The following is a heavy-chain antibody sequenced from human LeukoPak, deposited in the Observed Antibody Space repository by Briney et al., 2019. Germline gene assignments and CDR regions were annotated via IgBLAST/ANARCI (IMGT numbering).Heavy chain of an antibody. J-gene: IGHJ4*02. CDR2: INPSGGST. CDR3: ARDSRYCSGGSCVANVGGLDY. D-gene: IGHD2-15*01. Sequence: ASVKVSCKASGYTFTSYYMHWVRQAPGQGLEWMGIINPSGGSTSYAQKFQGRVTMTRDTSTSTVYKELSSLRSEDTAVYYCARDSRYCSGGSCVANVGGLDYWGQGTLVTVSS. CDR1: GYTFTSYY. V-gene: IGHV1-46*01.